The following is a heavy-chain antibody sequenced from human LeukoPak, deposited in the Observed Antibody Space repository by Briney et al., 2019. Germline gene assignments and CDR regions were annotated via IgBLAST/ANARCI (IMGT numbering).Heavy chain of an antibody. D-gene: IGHD4-17*01. CDR1: GYTFTGYY. J-gene: IGHJ6*02. CDR2: INPNSGGT. V-gene: IGHV1-2*04. CDR3: ARDEVTTSGYYYGMDV. Sequence: ASVKVSCKASGYTFTGYYMHWVRQAPGQGLEWMGWINPNSGGTNYAQKFQGWVTMTRDTSISTVYMELSRLRSDDTAVYYCARDEVTTSGYYYGMDVWGQGTTVTVSS.